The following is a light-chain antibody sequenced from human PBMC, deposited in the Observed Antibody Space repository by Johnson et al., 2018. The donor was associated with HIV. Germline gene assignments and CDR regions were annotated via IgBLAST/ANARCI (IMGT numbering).Light chain of an antibody. J-gene: IGLJ1*01. CDR3: GTWDSSLSAYV. CDR2: DNN. Sequence: QSVLKQPPSVSAAPGQKVTISCSGSSSNIGNNYVSWYQQLPGTAPKLLIYDNNKRPSEIPDRLSGSKSGTSATLGITGLQTGDEADYYCGTWDSSLSAYVFGTGTKVTVL. V-gene: IGLV1-51*01. CDR1: SSNIGNNY.